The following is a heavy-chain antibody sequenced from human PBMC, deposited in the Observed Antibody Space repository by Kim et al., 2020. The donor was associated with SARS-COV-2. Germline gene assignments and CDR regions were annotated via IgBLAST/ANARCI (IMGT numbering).Heavy chain of an antibody. V-gene: IGHV1-69*13. D-gene: IGHD2-15*01. CDR2: IIPIFGTA. CDR3: AREEYCSGGSCYNWFDP. Sequence: SVKVSCKASGGTFSSYAISWVRQAPGQGLEWMGGIIPIFGTANYAQKFQGRVTITADESTSTAYMELSSLRSEDTAVYYCAREEYCSGGSCYNWFDPWGQGTLVTVSS. J-gene: IGHJ5*02. CDR1: GGTFSSYA.